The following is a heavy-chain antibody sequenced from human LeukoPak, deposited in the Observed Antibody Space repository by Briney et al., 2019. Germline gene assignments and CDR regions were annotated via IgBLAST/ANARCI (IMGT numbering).Heavy chain of an antibody. V-gene: IGHV1-18*01. CDR1: GYTFTTYA. J-gene: IGHJ2*01. CDR2: ISTYNGNT. D-gene: IGHD2-15*01. CDR3: ARAALGSWYFDL. Sequence: GASVKVSCKASGYTFTTYAISWVRQAPGQGLEWMGWISTYNGNTNYAQKFQGRVTLTTDTSTSTAYMDLRSLRSDDTAVYHCARAALGSWYFDLWGRGTLVTVSS.